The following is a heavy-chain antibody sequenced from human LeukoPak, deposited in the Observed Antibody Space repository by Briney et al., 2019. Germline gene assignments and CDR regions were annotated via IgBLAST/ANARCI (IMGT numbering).Heavy chain of an antibody. D-gene: IGHD4-17*01. CDR1: GFTVRSYW. Sequence: GGSLRLSCVASGFTVRSYWMSWVRQAPGKGVEWVATIKKDGSQKEYVASMKGRLTISRDNAKNSLYLQMNSLRAEDTAMYYCARDPTVSNFHDAFDIWGQGTMVTVSS. V-gene: IGHV3-7*05. J-gene: IGHJ3*02. CDR3: ARDPTVSNFHDAFDI. CDR2: IKKDGSQK.